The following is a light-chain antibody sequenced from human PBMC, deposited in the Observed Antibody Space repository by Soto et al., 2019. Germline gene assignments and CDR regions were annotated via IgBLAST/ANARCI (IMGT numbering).Light chain of an antibody. Sequence: DIQMTQSPSSLSASVGDRVTITCRASESFSSWLAWYQQKPGNAPKLLIYKASTLQRGVPSRFSGSGSGTEFTLTISGLQPDDFATYYCQQYNSYPWTFGQGTKVEI. V-gene: IGKV1-5*03. CDR1: ESFSSW. J-gene: IGKJ1*01. CDR2: KAS. CDR3: QQYNSYPWT.